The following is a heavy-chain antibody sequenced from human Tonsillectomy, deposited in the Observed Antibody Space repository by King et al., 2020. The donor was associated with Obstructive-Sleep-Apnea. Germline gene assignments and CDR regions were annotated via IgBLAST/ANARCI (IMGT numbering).Heavy chain of an antibody. J-gene: IGHJ6*02. Sequence: VQLVESGAEVKKPGESLRISCKGSGYSFPNYWITWVRQMPGKGLEWMGRIDPSDSYTNYSPSFQGHVTISADKSINTAYLQWGSLKASDTAIYYCARSRGSSRYYFYGLNVWGQGTTVTVSS. V-gene: IGHV5-10-1*03. D-gene: IGHD6-13*01. CDR2: IDPSDSYT. CDR3: ARSRGSSRYYFYGLNV. CDR1: GYSFPNYW.